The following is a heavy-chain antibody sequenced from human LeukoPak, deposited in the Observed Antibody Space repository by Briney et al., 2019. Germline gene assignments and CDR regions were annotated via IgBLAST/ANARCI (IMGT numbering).Heavy chain of an antibody. V-gene: IGHV3-21*04. D-gene: IGHD4-17*01. J-gene: IGHJ5*02. CDR3: ARDANYGDYSGNWFDP. Sequence: GGSLRLSCAASGFTFSSYSMNWVRQAPGKGLEWVSSISSSSSYIYYADSVKGRFTISRDNAKNSLYLQMNSLRAEDTAVYYCARDANYGDYSGNWFDPWGQGTLVTVSS. CDR1: GFTFSSYS. CDR2: ISSSSSYI.